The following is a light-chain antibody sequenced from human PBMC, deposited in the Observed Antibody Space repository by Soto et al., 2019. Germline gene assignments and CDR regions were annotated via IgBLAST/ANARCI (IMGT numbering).Light chain of an antibody. J-gene: IGKJ5*01. V-gene: IGKV3-20*01. CDR2: GAS. Sequence: DIVLTQSPGTLSLSPGQRATLSCRASQSISSSSLAWYQQKPGQAPRLLIYGASSRATGIPDRFSGSGSGTEFTLAISSLQSEDFAVYYCQQYNNWPLITFGQGTRLEIK. CDR3: QQYNNWPLIT. CDR1: QSISSSS.